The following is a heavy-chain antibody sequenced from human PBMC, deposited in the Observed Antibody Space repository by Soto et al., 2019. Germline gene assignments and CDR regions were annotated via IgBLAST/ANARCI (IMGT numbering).Heavy chain of an antibody. D-gene: IGHD2-15*01. J-gene: IGHJ5*02. CDR1: GGSISSYY. CDR2: IYYSGST. Sequence: SETLSLTCTVSGGSISSYYWSWIRQPPGKGLEWIGYIYYSGSTNYNPSLKSRVTISVDTSKNQFSLKLSSVTAADTAVYYCARDRRCSGGSCYSEAHNWFDPWGQGTLVTVSS. CDR3: ARDRRCSGGSCYSEAHNWFDP. V-gene: IGHV4-59*01.